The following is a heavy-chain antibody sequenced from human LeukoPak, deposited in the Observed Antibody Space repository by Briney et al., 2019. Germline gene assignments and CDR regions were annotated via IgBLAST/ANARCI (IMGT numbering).Heavy chain of an antibody. CDR2: IIPIFGTA. CDR3: AKNQGGNRLPN. CDR1: GGTFSSYA. V-gene: IGHV1-69*05. J-gene: IGHJ4*02. Sequence: GASVKVSCKASGGTFSSYAISWVRQAPGQGLEWMGGIIPIFGTANYAQKFQGRVTITTDESTSTAYMELSSLRSEDTAVYYCAKNQGGNRLPNWGQGTLVTVSS. D-gene: IGHD4-23*01.